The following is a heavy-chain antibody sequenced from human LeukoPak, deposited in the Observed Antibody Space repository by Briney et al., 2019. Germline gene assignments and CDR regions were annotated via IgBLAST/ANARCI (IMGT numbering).Heavy chain of an antibody. CDR2: ISWNSGSI. V-gene: IGHV3-9*01. J-gene: IGHJ6*03. CDR1: GFTFDDYA. D-gene: IGHD5-18*01. CDR3: GRGGNSYGDYMDV. Sequence: GGSLRLSCAASGFTFDDYAMHWVRHAPGKGLEWVSGISWNSGSIGYADSVKGRFTISRDNAKNSLYLQMNSLRAEDTAVYYCGRGGNSYGDYMDVWGKGTTVTISS.